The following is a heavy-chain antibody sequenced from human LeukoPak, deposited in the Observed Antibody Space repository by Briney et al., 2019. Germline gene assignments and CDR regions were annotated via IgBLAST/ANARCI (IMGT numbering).Heavy chain of an antibody. J-gene: IGHJ4*02. CDR3: ARDARVRGVIKRLFDY. CDR2: IYTSGST. V-gene: IGHV4-4*07. CDR1: GGSISSYY. D-gene: IGHD3-10*01. Sequence: SETLSLTCTVSGGSISSYYWSWIRQPAGKGLEWIGRIYTSGSTNYNPSLKSRVTMSVDTSKNQFSLKLSSVTAADTAVYYCARDARVRGVIKRLFDYWGQGTLVTVSS.